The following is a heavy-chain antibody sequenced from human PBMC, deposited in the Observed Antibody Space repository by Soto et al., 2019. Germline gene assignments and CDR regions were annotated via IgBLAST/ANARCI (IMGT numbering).Heavy chain of an antibody. CDR2: IYPGDSDT. CDR1: GYSFTSYW. Sequence: PGESLKISCKGSGYSFTSYWIGWVRQMPGKGLEWMGIIYPGDSDTRYSPSFQGQATISADKSISTAYLQWSSLKASDTAMYYCARSSKYYDYVWGSYRRGDAFDIWGRGTMVTV. D-gene: IGHD3-16*02. J-gene: IGHJ3*02. CDR3: ARSSKYYDYVWGSYRRGDAFDI. V-gene: IGHV5-51*01.